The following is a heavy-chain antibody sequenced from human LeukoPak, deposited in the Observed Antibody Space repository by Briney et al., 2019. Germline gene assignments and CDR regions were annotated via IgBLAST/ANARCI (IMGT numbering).Heavy chain of an antibody. D-gene: IGHD3-3*01. CDR3: ARGSDNTIFGVEGDY. J-gene: IGHJ4*02. CDR1: GFTFSSYW. CDR2: IKQDGSEK. Sequence: GGSLSLSCAAYGFTFSSYWMSWVRQAPGKGLEWVANIKQDGSEKYYVDSVKGRFTISRDNAKNSLYLQMNGLRAEDTAVYYCARGSDNTIFGVEGDYWGQGTLVTVSS. V-gene: IGHV3-7*01.